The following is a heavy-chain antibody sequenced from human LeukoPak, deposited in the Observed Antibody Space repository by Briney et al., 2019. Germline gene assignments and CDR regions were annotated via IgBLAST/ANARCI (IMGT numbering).Heavy chain of an antibody. CDR1: GGTFSSYA. Sequence: ASVKVSCKASGGTFSSYAISWVRQAPGQGLEWMGGIIPIFGTANYAQKFQGRVTITADESTSTAYMELSSLRSEDTAVYYCARSIVVVPAAIFDIWGQGTMVTVSS. J-gene: IGHJ3*02. CDR3: ARSIVVVPAAIFDI. D-gene: IGHD2-2*01. CDR2: IIPIFGTA. V-gene: IGHV1-69*13.